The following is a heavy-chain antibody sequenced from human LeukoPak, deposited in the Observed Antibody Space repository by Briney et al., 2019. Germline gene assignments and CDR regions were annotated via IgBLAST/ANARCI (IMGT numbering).Heavy chain of an antibody. D-gene: IGHD3-22*01. CDR3: ARNPRRSLPSEYFQH. CDR1: GYTFTGYY. Sequence: ASVKVSCKASGYTFTGYYMHWVRQAPGQGLEWMGWINPNSGGTSYVQKFQGRVTMTRDMSISTAYMELSRLRSDDTAVYHCARNPRRSLPSEYFQHWGQGTLVTVSS. V-gene: IGHV1-2*02. J-gene: IGHJ1*01. CDR2: INPNSGGT.